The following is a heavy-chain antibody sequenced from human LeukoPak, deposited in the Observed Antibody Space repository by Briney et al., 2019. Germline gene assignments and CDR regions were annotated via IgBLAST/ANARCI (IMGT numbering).Heavy chain of an antibody. CDR3: AKRPQAYCGGDCYRVYYFDY. Sequence: SETLSLTCTVSGYSISSGYYWGWIRQPPGKGLEWIGSIYHSGSTYYNPSPKSRVTISVDTSKNQFSLKLSSVTAADTAVYYCAKRPQAYCGGDCYRVYYFDYWGQGTLVTVSS. CDR2: IYHSGST. D-gene: IGHD2-21*02. CDR1: GYSISSGYY. J-gene: IGHJ4*02. V-gene: IGHV4-38-2*02.